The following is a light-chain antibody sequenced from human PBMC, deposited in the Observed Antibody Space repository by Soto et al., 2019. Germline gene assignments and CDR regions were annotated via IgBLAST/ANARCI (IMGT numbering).Light chain of an antibody. Sequence: QSVVPQPASVSGSPGQAITISCTGTSSDVGGYNYVSWYQQHPGKAPKLMIYDVSNRPSGVSNRFSGSKSGNTASLTISGLQAEDEADYYCSSYTSSSTGYVFGTGTKVTV. CDR3: SSYTSSSTGYV. CDR1: SSDVGGYNY. V-gene: IGLV2-14*01. J-gene: IGLJ1*01. CDR2: DVS.